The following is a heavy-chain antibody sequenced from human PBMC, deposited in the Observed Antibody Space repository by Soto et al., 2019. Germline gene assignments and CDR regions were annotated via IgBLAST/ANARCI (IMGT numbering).Heavy chain of an antibody. D-gene: IGHD3-22*01. CDR1: AFTFSNAW. Sequence: EVQLVESGGGLVKPGGSLRLSCAASAFTFSNAWMNWVRQAPGKGLEWVGRIKSKTDGGTTDYAAPVKGRFTISRDDSKNTLYLQMNSLKTEDTAVYYCTTHNYYDSSGSNYYYGMDVWGQGTTVTVSS. J-gene: IGHJ6*02. V-gene: IGHV3-15*07. CDR3: TTHNYYDSSGSNYYYGMDV. CDR2: IKSKTDGGTT.